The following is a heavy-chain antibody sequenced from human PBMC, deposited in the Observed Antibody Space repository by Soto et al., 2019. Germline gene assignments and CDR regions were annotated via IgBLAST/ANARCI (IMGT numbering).Heavy chain of an antibody. Sequence: QVQLVQSGAEVKKPGSSVKVSCKASGGTFSSYAISWVRQAPGQGLEWMGGIIPIFGTADYAQKFQGSVTITADEPTSTAYMELSSLRSEDTAVYYCARHPGSLYYYYGMDVGGQGTTVTVSS. D-gene: IGHD2-15*01. V-gene: IGHV1-69*12. J-gene: IGHJ6*02. CDR3: ARHPGSLYYYYGMDV. CDR1: GGTFSSYA. CDR2: IIPIFGTA.